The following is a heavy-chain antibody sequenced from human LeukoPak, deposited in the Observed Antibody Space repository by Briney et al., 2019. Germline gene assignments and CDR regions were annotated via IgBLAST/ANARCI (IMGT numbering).Heavy chain of an antibody. D-gene: IGHD6-6*01. CDR3: ARGAVRVAAPPVGY. J-gene: IGHJ4*02. CDR2: INPNSGGT. Sequence: ASVKVSCKASGYTFTGYYMHWVRQAPGQGLEWMGWINPNSGGTNYAQKFQGRVTMTRDTSISTAYMELSRLRSDDTAVYYCARGAVRVAAPPVGYWAQGPLVTVSS. CDR1: GYTFTGYY. V-gene: IGHV1-2*02.